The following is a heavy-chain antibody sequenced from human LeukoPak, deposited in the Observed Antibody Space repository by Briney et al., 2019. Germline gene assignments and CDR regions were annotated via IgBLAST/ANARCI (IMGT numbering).Heavy chain of an antibody. D-gene: IGHD3-22*01. Sequence: GGSLRLSCAASGFIFNSYGMNWVRQAPGKGLEWVSSISSSSTYIYYADSVKGRSTISRDNSKNTLYLQVNSLRVEDTAVYYCAKTKKGEHYDSSGGVQYSYYGMDVWGQGTTVTVSS. CDR2: ISSSSTYI. V-gene: IGHV3-21*04. CDR1: GFIFNSYG. CDR3: AKTKKGEHYDSSGGVQYSYYGMDV. J-gene: IGHJ6*02.